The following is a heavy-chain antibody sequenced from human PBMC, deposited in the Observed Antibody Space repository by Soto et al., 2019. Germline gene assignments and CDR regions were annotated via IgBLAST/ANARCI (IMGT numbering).Heavy chain of an antibody. CDR2: IDTSGNT. D-gene: IGHD6-13*01. V-gene: IGHV4-4*07. CDR3: ARYSSNWFQTEGMDV. CDR1: GGSISTYY. J-gene: IGHJ6*02. Sequence: SETLSLTCTVSGGSISTYYWSWIRQPAGKGLEWIGRIDTSGNTNYNPSLKSRVTMSVDTSKKQFSLKLTAVTAADTAVYYCARYSSNWFQTEGMDVWGQGTTVTVSS.